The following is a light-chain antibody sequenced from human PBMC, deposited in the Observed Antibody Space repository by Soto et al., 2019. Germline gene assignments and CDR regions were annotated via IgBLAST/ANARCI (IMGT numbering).Light chain of an antibody. Sequence: TSTLSGSVGDRVTIPCRASQTISSWLAWYQQKPGKAPKLLIYKASTLKSGVPSRFSGSGSGTEFTLTISSLQPDDSATYYCQQYNSYSPTFGQGTKVDI. V-gene: IGKV1-5*03. J-gene: IGKJ1*01. CDR3: QQYNSYSPT. CDR1: QTISSW. CDR2: KAS.